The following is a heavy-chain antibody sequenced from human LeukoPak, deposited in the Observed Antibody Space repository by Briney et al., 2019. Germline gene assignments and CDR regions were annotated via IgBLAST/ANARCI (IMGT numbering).Heavy chain of an antibody. CDR3: ARCLNTYYYDNSGYSPEHYYMDV. J-gene: IGHJ6*03. CDR1: GDSISNYY. CDR2: IYASGSS. Sequence: SETLSLTCTVSGDSISNYYWSWVRQPAGKGLEWIGRIYASGSSNYNPSLKSRITMSVDASKNQFSLKLSSVTAADTAVYYCARCLNTYYYDNSGYSPEHYYMDVWGKGTTVIVSS. D-gene: IGHD3-22*01. V-gene: IGHV4-4*07.